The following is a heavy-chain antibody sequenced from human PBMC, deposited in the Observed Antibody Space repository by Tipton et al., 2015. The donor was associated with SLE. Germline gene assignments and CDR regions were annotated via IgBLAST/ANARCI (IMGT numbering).Heavy chain of an antibody. J-gene: IGHJ3*02. V-gene: IGHV1-46*01. CDR1: GYMFTSHY. CDR3: SREGNCNSTRCYTGDALDI. CDR2: INPSGGRT. Sequence: QLVQSGAEVKKPGAPVKVSCKASGYMFTSHYMHWVRQAPGQGLEWMGIINPSGGRTTYAQKFQGRVTMTRDTSACTVYMELSSRRSEDTAFYYGSREGNCNSTRCYTGDALDIWGQGIMAAVSS. D-gene: IGHD2-2*02.